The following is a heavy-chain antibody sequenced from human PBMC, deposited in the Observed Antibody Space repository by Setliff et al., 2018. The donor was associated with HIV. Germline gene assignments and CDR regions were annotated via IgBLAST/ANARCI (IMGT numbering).Heavy chain of an antibody. CDR1: GGSVGSSSYY. CDR2: IYTSGP. V-gene: IGHV4-61*02. D-gene: IGHD2-2*01. Sequence: SETLSLTCTVSGGSVGSSSYYWAWIRQPAGKGLEWIGRIYTSGPRYNPSLENRVTISVDTSKSQFFLMLSSVTAADTAVYYCARASSDIPGVDSNYFGDWGQGTLVTVSS. J-gene: IGHJ4*02. CDR3: ARASSDIPGVDSNYFGD.